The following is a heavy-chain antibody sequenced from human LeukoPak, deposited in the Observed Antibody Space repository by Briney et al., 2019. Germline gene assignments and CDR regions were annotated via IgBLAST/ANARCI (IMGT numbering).Heavy chain of an antibody. CDR1: GYTFTSYA. CDR3: ATTSGYFYY. D-gene: IGHD1-26*01. Sequence: ASVKVSCKASGYTFTSYAMHWVRQAPGQGLEWMGRINPSSGDTNYAQNFQGRVTMTRDTSISTAYMELSRLRSDDTAVYYCATTSGYFYYWGQGTLVTVSS. J-gene: IGHJ4*02. CDR2: INPSSGDT. V-gene: IGHV1-2*06.